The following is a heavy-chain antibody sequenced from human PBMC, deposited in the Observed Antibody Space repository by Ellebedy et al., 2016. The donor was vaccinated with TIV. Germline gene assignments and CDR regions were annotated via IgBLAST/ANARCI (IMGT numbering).Heavy chain of an antibody. J-gene: IGHJ3*02. CDR1: GGSISSGSYY. V-gene: IGHV4-61*02. CDR3: ARDCAAPYVRAFDI. D-gene: IGHD6-6*01. CDR2: ISSGGT. Sequence: LRLXXTVSGGSISSGSYYWSWVRQPAGKGLEWIGRISSGGTSYNPSLRSRVTMSVDTSKNQFSLRLTSVMAADAAVYYCARDCAAPYVRAFDIWGQGTMVTVSS.